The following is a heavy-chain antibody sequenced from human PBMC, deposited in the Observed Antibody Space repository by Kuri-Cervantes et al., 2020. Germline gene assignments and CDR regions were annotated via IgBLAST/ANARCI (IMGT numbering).Heavy chain of an antibody. CDR2: ISAYNGNT. CDR3: AREGIAVAGHGGYDY. D-gene: IGHD6-19*01. J-gene: IGHJ4*02. V-gene: IGHV1-18*01. CDR1: GYTFTSYG. Sequence: ASVKVSCKASGYTFTSYGISWVRQAPGQGLEWMGWISAYNGNTNYAQKLQGRVTMTRDTPTSTVYMELSSLRSEDTAVYYCAREGIAVAGHGGYDYWGQGTLVTVSS.